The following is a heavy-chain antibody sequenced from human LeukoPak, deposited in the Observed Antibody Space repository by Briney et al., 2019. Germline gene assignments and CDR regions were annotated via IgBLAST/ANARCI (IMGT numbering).Heavy chain of an antibody. CDR3: ARRRGSGSTQVFDY. CDR1: GDSISSSIYY. D-gene: IGHD6-19*01. CDR2: IYYSGST. Sequence: SETLSLTCTVSGDSISSSIYYWGWIRQPPGKGLEWIGSIYYSGSTYYNPSLKSRVTISVDTSKNQFSLKLSSVTAADTAVYYCARRRGSGSTQVFDYWGQGTLVTVSS. J-gene: IGHJ4*02. V-gene: IGHV4-39*01.